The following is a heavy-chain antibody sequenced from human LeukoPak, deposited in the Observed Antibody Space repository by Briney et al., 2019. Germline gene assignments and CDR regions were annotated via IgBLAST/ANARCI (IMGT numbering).Heavy chain of an antibody. CDR3: ARDRMITSRKYGMDV. V-gene: IGHV3-7*03. J-gene: IGHJ6*02. CDR2: INHNGNVN. D-gene: IGHD3-16*01. CDR1: GFTFSSYW. Sequence: SGGSLRLSCAASGFTFSSYWMNWARQAPGKGLEWVASINHNGNVNYYVDSVKGRFTISRDNAKNSLYLQMSNLRAEDTAVYFCARDRMITSRKYGMDVWGQGTTVTVSS.